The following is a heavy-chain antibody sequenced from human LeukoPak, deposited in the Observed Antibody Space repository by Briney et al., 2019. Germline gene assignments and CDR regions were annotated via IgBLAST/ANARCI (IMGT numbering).Heavy chain of an antibody. V-gene: IGHV4-34*08. CDR1: GVTFSGYY. CDR2: INHSGST. CDR3: ATGLGDYVSGSYRYTGERYFDY. D-gene: IGHD3-16*02. J-gene: IGHJ4*02. Sequence: SETLSLTCAAYGVTFSGYYWSWIRQPPGKGLEWIGEINHSGSTYYNPSLKSRVTISVDTSKNQFSLKLSSVTAADTAVYYCATGLGDYVSGSYRYTGERYFDYWGQGTLVTVSS.